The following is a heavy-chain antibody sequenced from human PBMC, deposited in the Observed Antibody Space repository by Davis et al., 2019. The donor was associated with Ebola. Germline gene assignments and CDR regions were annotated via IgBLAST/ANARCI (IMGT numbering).Heavy chain of an antibody. Sequence: GESLKISCAASGFTFSSYSMNWVRQAPGKGLEWVSYISSSSSTIYYADSVKGRFTISRDNAKNSLYLQMNSLRDEDTAVYYCARVGITMVRGVIILNWYFDLWGRGTLVTVSS. CDR1: GFTFSSYS. CDR2: ISSSSSTI. CDR3: ARVGITMVRGVIILNWYFDL. J-gene: IGHJ2*01. V-gene: IGHV3-48*02. D-gene: IGHD3-10*01.